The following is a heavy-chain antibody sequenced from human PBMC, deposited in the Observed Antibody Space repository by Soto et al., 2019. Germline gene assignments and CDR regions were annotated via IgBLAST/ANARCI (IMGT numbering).Heavy chain of an antibody. D-gene: IGHD6-6*01. J-gene: IGHJ6*02. V-gene: IGHV3-33*01. CDR2: IWYDGSNK. Sequence: QVQLVESGGGVVQPGRSLRLSCAASGLTFSSYGMHWVRQAPGKGLEWVAVIWYDGSNKYYADSVKGRFTISRDNSKNTLYLQMNSLRAEDTAVYYCARDTYSSSSQGIYYYYGMDVWGQGTTVTVSS. CDR3: ARDTYSSSSQGIYYYYGMDV. CDR1: GLTFSSYG.